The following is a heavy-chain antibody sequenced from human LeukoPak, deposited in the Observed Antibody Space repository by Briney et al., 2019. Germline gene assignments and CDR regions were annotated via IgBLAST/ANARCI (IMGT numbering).Heavy chain of an antibody. D-gene: IGHD6-13*01. J-gene: IGHJ4*02. CDR3: ARDIIAAAGTLGY. Sequence: SETLSLTCAVYGGSFSGYYWSWIRQPPGKGLEWIGEINHSGSTNYNPSLKSRVTISVDTSKNQFSLKLSSVTAADTAVYYGARDIIAAAGTLGYWGQGTLVTVSS. CDR1: GGSFSGYY. V-gene: IGHV4-34*01. CDR2: INHSGST.